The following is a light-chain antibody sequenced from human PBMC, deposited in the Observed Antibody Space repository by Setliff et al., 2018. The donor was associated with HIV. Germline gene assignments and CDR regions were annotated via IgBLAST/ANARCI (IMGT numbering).Light chain of an antibody. CDR3: SSYTSSSLYV. CDR2: EVS. J-gene: IGLJ1*01. Sequence: ALAQPASMSGSPGQSITISCTGTSSDVGGYSLVSWYQQHPGKAPKLIIYEVSNRPSGVSNRFSGSKSGNTASLTISGLQADDEADYYCSSYTSSSLYVFGTGTKVTVL. V-gene: IGLV2-14*01. CDR1: SSDVGGYSL.